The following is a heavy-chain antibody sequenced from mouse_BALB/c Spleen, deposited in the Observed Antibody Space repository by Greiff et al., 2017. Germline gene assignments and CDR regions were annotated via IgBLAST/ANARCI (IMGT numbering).Heavy chain of an antibody. Sequence: EVQGVESGGGLVKPGGSLKLSCAASGFTFSSYAMSWVRQSPEKRLEWVAEISSGGSYTYYPDTVTGRFTISRDNAKNTLYLEMSSLRSEDTAMYYCARAKTARATSHYFDYWGQGTTLTVSS. V-gene: IGHV5-9-4*01. J-gene: IGHJ2*01. CDR3: ARAKTARATSHYFDY. CDR1: GFTFSSYA. CDR2: ISSGGSYT. D-gene: IGHD3-2*01.